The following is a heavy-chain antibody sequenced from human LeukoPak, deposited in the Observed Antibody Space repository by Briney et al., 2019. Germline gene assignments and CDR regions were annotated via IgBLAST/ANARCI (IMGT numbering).Heavy chain of an antibody. D-gene: IGHD4-17*01. V-gene: IGHV4-39*07. Sequence: SETLSLTCTVSGGSISSSSYYWGWIRQPPGKGLEWIGSIYYSGSTYYNPSLKSRVTMSVDTSKNQFSLKLSSVTAADTAVYYCARGPVRGTVTTYLDYWGQGTLVTVSS. J-gene: IGHJ4*02. CDR3: ARGPVRGTVTTYLDY. CDR2: IYYSGST. CDR1: GGSISSSSYY.